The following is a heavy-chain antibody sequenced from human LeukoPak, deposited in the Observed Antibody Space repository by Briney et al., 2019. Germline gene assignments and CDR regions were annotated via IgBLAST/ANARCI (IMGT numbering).Heavy chain of an antibody. V-gene: IGHV3-49*03. Sequence: GGSLRLSCAASGFTFSDYYMSWIRQAPGKGLEWVGFIRSKAYGGTTEYAASVKGRFTISRDDSKSIAYLQMNSLKTEDTAVYYCTRDSPGWNSGYEERPYYYYGMDVWGQGTTVTVSS. CDR2: IRSKAYGGTT. J-gene: IGHJ6*02. D-gene: IGHD5-12*01. CDR3: TRDSPGWNSGYEERPYYYYGMDV. CDR1: GFTFSDYY.